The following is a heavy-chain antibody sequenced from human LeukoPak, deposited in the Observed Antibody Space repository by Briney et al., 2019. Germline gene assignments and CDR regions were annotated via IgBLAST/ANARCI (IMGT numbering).Heavy chain of an antibody. V-gene: IGHV4-34*01. Sequence: PSETLSLTCAVYGGSFSGYYWSWIRQPPGKGLEWIGEINHSGSTNYNPSLKSRVTISVDTSKNQFSLNLSSVTAADTAVYYCARRGAYYFDYWGQGTLVAVSP. CDR1: GGSFSGYY. CDR2: INHSGST. D-gene: IGHD1-26*01. J-gene: IGHJ4*02. CDR3: ARRGAYYFDY.